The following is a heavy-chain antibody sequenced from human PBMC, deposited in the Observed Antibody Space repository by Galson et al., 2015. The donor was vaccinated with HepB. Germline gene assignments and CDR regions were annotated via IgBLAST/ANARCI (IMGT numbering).Heavy chain of an antibody. V-gene: IGHV1-24*01. Sequence: SVKVSCKVSGYTLTELSMHWVRQAPGKGLEWMGGFDPEDGETIYAQKFQGRVTMTEDTSTDTAYMELSSLRSEDTAVYYCATWPLRYFDWSPDFDYWGQGTLVTVSS. CDR2: FDPEDGET. D-gene: IGHD3-9*01. CDR1: GYTLTELS. J-gene: IGHJ4*02. CDR3: ATWPLRYFDWSPDFDY.